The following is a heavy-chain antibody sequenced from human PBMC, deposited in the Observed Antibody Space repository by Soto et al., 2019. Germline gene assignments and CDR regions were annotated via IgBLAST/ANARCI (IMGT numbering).Heavy chain of an antibody. Sequence: EVQLLESGGGLVQPGGSLRLSCATSGFSFSNYAMSWVRQAPGKGLEWVAAITSVGYTYYVDSLKGRFTISRDNAKNTLYLQMNSLRAEDTGVYYCAKDLIDYSNSYFDYWGQGTLVTVSS. CDR3: AKDLIDYSNSYFDY. V-gene: IGHV3-23*01. J-gene: IGHJ4*02. CDR1: GFSFSNYA. D-gene: IGHD4-4*01. CDR2: ITSVGYT.